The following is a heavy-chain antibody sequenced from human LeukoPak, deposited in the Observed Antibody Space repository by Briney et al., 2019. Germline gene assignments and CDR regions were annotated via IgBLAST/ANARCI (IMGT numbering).Heavy chain of an antibody. J-gene: IGHJ6*03. CDR1: GFSFDDYA. CDR2: ISSSSSYI. V-gene: IGHV3-21*01. D-gene: IGHD3-3*01. Sequence: GGSLRLSCATSGFSFDDYAMHWVRQAPGKGLEWVSSISSSSSYIYYADSVKGRFTISRDNAKNSLYLQMNSLRAEDTAVYYCARDRYDFWSGYYYYYYMDVWGKGTTVTVSS. CDR3: ARDRYDFWSGYYYYYYMDV.